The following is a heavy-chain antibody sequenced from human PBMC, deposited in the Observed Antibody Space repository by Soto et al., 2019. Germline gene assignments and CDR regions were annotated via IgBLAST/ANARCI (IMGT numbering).Heavy chain of an antibody. CDR1: GGSISSYY. CDR2: IYYSGST. D-gene: IGHD6-13*01. J-gene: IGHJ6*02. V-gene: IGHV4-59*01. Sequence: PSETLSLTCTVSGGSISSYYWSWIRQPPGKGLEWIGYIYYSGSTNYNPSLKSRVTISVDTSKNQFSLKLSSVTAADTAVYYCARYRGRYSSSSTNYYYGMDVWGQGTTVTVSS. CDR3: ARYRGRYSSSSTNYYYGMDV.